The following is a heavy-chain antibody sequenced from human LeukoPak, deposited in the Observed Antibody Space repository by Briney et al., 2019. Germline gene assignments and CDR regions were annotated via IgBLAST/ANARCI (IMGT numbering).Heavy chain of an antibody. J-gene: IGHJ4*02. V-gene: IGHV1-69*05. Sequence: ASVKVSCKASGYTFTSYDINWVRQATGQGLEWMGGIIPIFGTANYAQKFQGRVTITTDESTSTAYMELSSLRSEDTAVYYCARCHPILWYFDYWGQGTLVTVSS. CDR3: ARCHPILWYFDY. CDR2: IIPIFGTA. D-gene: IGHD2-21*01. CDR1: GYTFTSYD.